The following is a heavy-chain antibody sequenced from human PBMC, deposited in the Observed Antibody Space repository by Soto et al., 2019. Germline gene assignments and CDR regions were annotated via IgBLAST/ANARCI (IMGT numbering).Heavy chain of an antibody. V-gene: IGHV4-34*01. CDR1: GGSFSGYY. Sequence: PSETLSLTCAVYGGSFSGYYWSWIRQPPGKGLEWIGEINHSGSTNYNPSLKSRVTISVDTSKNQFSLKLSSVTAADTAVYYCARGLGKIVGVKSWFDPWGQGTLVTVSS. CDR3: ARGLGKIVGVKSWFDP. J-gene: IGHJ5*02. CDR2: INHSGST. D-gene: IGHD3-22*01.